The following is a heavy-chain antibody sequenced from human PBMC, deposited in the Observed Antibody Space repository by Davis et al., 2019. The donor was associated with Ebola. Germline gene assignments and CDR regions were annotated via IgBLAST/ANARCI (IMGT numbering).Heavy chain of an antibody. V-gene: IGHV3-30-3*01. D-gene: IGHD4-23*01. J-gene: IGHJ2*01. CDR3: VRDPALVVTGGGWFFGL. Sequence: GGSLRLSCAASGFTFSSYAMHWVRQAPGKGLEWVAVISYDGSNTYYADSVKGRFTVSRDNAKNSLYLQMNSLRAEDTAVYYCVRDPALVVTGGGWFFGLWGRGTLVTVSS. CDR2: ISYDGSNT. CDR1: GFTFSSYA.